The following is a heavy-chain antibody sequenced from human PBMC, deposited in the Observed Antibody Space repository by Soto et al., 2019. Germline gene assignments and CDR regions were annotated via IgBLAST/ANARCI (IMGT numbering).Heavy chain of an antibody. CDR3: ARGPIVASTTFYYYYGMDV. Sequence: ASVKVSCKASGYTFTGYYMHWVRQAPGQGLDWMGWINPNSGGTNYVQKFQHRVTMTRDTSISTAYMELSRLRSDESAVYYCARGPIVASTTFYYYYGMDVWGQGTTVTVSS. J-gene: IGHJ6*02. CDR1: GYTFTGYY. V-gene: IGHV1-2*02. D-gene: IGHD1-26*01. CDR2: INPNSGGT.